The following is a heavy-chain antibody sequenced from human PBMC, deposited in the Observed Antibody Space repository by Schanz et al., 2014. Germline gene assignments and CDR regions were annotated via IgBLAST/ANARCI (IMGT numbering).Heavy chain of an antibody. CDR1: GFMFTKYA. Sequence: DVQLVESGGGLAQPGGSLRLSCVASGFMFTKYAMNWVRQAPGKGLEWVSGISGTGTKTYYADSVKSRFTISRDNSKNTVFLQMNSLKTEVTAVYYCARDGGFDSINAFDFWGQGTMVTVSS. CDR2: ISGTGTKT. V-gene: IGHV3-23*04. J-gene: IGHJ3*01. D-gene: IGHD3-10*01. CDR3: ARDGGFDSINAFDF.